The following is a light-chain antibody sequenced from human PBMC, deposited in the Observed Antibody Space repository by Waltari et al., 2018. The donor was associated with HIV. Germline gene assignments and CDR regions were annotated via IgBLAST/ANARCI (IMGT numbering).Light chain of an antibody. J-gene: IGKJ4*01. Sequence: DIVMTQSPDSLAVSLGERVTINCKSNQSVLYSSNSRNYLAWYQQKPGQPPKLLIYWASTRESGVPDRFSGSGSGTDFTLTISSLQAADVAVYYCQQYYSSPLTFGGGTKVEIK. V-gene: IGKV4-1*01. CDR3: QQYYSSPLT. CDR1: QSVLYSSNSRNY. CDR2: WAS.